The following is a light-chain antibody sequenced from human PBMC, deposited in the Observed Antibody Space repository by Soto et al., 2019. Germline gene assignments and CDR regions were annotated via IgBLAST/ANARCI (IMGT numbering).Light chain of an antibody. CDR1: QTVRNNY. Sequence: EFVLTQSPGTLSFSPGERATLSCRASQTVRNNYLAWYQQKPGQAPKLLIHDASSRATGIPDRFSGGGSGTDFILTISRLEPEDFAVYYCQQFSSYPLTFGGGTKVDIK. CDR3: QQFSSYPLT. J-gene: IGKJ4*01. V-gene: IGKV3-20*01. CDR2: DAS.